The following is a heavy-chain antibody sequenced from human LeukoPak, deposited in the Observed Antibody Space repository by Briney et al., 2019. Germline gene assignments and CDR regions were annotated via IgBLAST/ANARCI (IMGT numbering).Heavy chain of an antibody. D-gene: IGHD2-21*01. CDR3: ARDDCGDTCYPGGY. J-gene: IGHJ4*02. CDR1: GYTFTKFV. V-gene: IGHV1-3*01. Sequence: ASVKVSCKASGYTFTKFVVHWMRQAPGQRPEWLGWINAGNGDTKYSQNFQDRVTITRDTSANTAYMELSSLTSEDTALYYCARDDCGDTCYPGGYWGQGTLVTDSS. CDR2: INAGNGDT.